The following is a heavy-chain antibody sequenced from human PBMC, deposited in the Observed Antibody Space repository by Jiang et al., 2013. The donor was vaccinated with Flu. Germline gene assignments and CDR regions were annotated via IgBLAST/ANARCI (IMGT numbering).Heavy chain of an antibody. CDR2: INHSGST. CDR3: ARLRLLTRMDV. CDR1: GGSFSGYY. Sequence: SLTCAVYGGSFSGYYWSWIRQPPGKGLEWIGEINHSGSTNYNPSLKSRVTISVDTSKNQFSLKLSSVTAADTAVYYCARLRLLTRMDVWGQGTTVTVSS. V-gene: IGHV4-34*01. J-gene: IGHJ6*02. D-gene: IGHD5-12*01.